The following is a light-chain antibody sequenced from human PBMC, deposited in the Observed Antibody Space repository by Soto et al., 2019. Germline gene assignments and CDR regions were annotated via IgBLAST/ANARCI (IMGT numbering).Light chain of an antibody. CDR2: EVS. Sequence: EIVLTQSPATLSLSPGERATLSCRASQILTNYLNWYQQKPGQAPRLLIYEVSNRATGIPARFSGNGSGTDFTLTISSLEPEDFAVYYCQQRSNWPLTFGGGTKVEVK. CDR1: QILTNY. J-gene: IGKJ4*01. CDR3: QQRSNWPLT. V-gene: IGKV3-11*01.